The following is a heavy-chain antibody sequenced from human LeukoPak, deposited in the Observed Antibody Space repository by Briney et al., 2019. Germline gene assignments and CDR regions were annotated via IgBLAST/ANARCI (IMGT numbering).Heavy chain of an antibody. CDR2: IYYSGST. V-gene: IGHV4-30-4*08. J-gene: IGHJ4*02. D-gene: IGHD3-16*01. Sequence: PSETLSLTCTVSGGSISGSSYYWGWIRQPPGKGLEWIGYIYYSGSTYYNPSLKSRVTISVDTSKNQFSLKLSSVTAADTAVYYCARGPPRRSGNYFDYWGQGTLVTVSS. CDR1: GGSISGSSYY. CDR3: ARGPPRRSGNYFDY.